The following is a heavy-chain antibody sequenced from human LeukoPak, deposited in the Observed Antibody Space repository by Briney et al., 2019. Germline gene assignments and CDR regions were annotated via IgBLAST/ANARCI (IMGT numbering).Heavy chain of an antibody. Sequence: PGGSLRLSCAASGFTLSSYAMSWVRQAPGKGLEWVSAISGSGDSTYYADSVKGRFTISRDNSKNTLYLQMNSLRAEDTAVYYCARDQVYSYGYFYAFDIWGQGTMVTVSS. CDR3: ARDQVYSYGYFYAFDI. CDR2: ISGSGDST. CDR1: GFTLSSYA. J-gene: IGHJ3*02. V-gene: IGHV3-23*01. D-gene: IGHD5-18*01.